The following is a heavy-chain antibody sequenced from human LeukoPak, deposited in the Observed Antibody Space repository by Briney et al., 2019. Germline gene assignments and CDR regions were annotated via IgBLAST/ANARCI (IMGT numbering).Heavy chain of an antibody. CDR2: ISGSGGST. J-gene: IGHJ1*01. CDR1: GFTFSSYA. V-gene: IGHV3-23*01. D-gene: IGHD3-22*01. Sequence: GGSLRLSCAASGFTFSSYAMSWVRQAPGKGLEWVSAISGSGGSTYYADSVKGRFTISRDNSKNTLYLQMNSLRAEDTAVYYCAKDPAFQPSSGYGYWGQGTLVTVSS. CDR3: AKDPAFQPSSGYGY.